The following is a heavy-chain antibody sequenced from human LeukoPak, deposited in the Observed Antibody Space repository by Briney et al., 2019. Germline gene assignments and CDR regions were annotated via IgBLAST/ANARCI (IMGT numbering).Heavy chain of an antibody. D-gene: IGHD1-26*01. CDR3: AREVEGGSYPVRD. CDR2: TSAYNGNT. V-gene: IGHV1-18*01. CDR1: GYTFTSYG. J-gene: IGHJ4*02. Sequence: ASVKVSCKASGYTFTSYGISWVRQAPGQGLEWRGWTSAYNGNTNYAQKLQGRVTMTTDTSTSTVYMELRSLRSDDTAVYYCAREVEGGSYPVRDWGQGTLVTVSS.